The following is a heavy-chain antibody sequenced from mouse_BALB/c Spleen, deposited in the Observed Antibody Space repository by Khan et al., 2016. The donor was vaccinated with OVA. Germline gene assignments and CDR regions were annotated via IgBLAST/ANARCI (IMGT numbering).Heavy chain of an antibody. CDR3: ARLLRLREAMDY. Sequence: QVQLKESGAELARPGASVKMSCKASGYTFTSYTMHWVKQRPGQGLEWIGYINPSSGYTNYNQKFKDKATLTADKSSSTAYMQLSSLTSEDSAVYYCARLLRLREAMDYWGQGTSVTVSS. J-gene: IGHJ4*01. V-gene: IGHV1-4*01. CDR2: INPSSGYT. CDR1: GYTFTSYT. D-gene: IGHD1-2*01.